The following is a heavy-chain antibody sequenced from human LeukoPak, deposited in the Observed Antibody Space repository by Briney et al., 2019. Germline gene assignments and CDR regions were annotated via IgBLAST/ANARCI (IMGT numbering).Heavy chain of an antibody. CDR3: ARDYGPFGV. Sequence: PSETLSLTCTVSGASITTYYWSWIRQPPGKGLEWIGYIYFSGTTNYNPSLKSRVTISLDASNKQFSLRLNSVTAADTVVYYCARDYGPFGVWGQGTTVTVSS. J-gene: IGHJ6*02. CDR1: GASITTYY. CDR2: IYFSGTT. V-gene: IGHV4-59*01. D-gene: IGHD3-10*01.